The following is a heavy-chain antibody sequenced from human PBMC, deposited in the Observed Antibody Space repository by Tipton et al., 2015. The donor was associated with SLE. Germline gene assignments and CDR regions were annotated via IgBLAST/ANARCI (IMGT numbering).Heavy chain of an antibody. J-gene: IGHJ4*02. Sequence: SLRLSCAASGFLFSDYGMHWVRQAPGKGLEWVAVIWYDGSNQYYGDSVKGRFTISRDNSKNSLFLQMNSLRAEDTGVYYCAKGPWRSGIYYESWGQGTLVTVSS. V-gene: IGHV3-33*03. D-gene: IGHD3-10*01. CDR3: AKGPWRSGIYYES. CDR1: GFLFSDYG. CDR2: IWYDGSNQ.